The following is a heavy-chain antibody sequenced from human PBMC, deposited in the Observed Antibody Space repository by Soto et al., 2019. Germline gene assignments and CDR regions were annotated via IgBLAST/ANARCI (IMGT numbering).Heavy chain of an antibody. CDR1: GGTFSSYA. D-gene: IGHD2-2*02. V-gene: IGHV1-69*01. J-gene: IGHJ6*02. CDR2: NIPIFGTA. Sequence: QVQLVQSGAEVKKPGSSVKVSCKASGGTFSSYAISWVRQAPGQGLEWMGGNIPIFGTANYAQKFQGRVTITADESTSTAYMELSSLRSEDTAVYYCARDSYCSSTSCYNYYGMDVWGQGTTVTVSS. CDR3: ARDSYCSSTSCYNYYGMDV.